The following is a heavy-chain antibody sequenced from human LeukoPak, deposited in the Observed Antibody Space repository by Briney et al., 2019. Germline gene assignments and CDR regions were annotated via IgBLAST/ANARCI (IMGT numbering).Heavy chain of an antibody. Sequence: GSLRLSCAASGFTFSSYAMSWVRQAPGKGLEWVSAISGSGGSTYYADSVKGRFTISRDNSKNTLYLQMNSLRAEDTAVYYCARDRHYDSSGSSFFDYWGQGTLVTVSS. V-gene: IGHV3-23*01. CDR1: GFTFSSYA. CDR2: ISGSGGST. CDR3: ARDRHYDSSGSSFFDY. D-gene: IGHD3-22*01. J-gene: IGHJ4*02.